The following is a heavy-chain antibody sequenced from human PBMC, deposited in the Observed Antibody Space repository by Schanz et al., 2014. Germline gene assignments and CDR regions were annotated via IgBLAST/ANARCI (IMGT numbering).Heavy chain of an antibody. CDR3: ARGRVVPAAPEFDY. J-gene: IGHJ4*02. Sequence: QVQLQESGPGLVKPSETLSLTCTVSSASIRTSYWSWIRQPPGKGLEWIGYIYYSGSTTYNPSLKSRVTISVDTSKKQFSLNLSSVTAADTAVYYCARGRVVPAAPEFDYWGQGILVTVSS. CDR1: SASIRTSY. D-gene: IGHD2-2*01. V-gene: IGHV4-59*01. CDR2: IYYSGST.